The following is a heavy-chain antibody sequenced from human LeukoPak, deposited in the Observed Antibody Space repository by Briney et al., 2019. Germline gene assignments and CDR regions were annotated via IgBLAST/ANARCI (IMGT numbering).Heavy chain of an antibody. V-gene: IGHV3-9*03. CDR3: AKDYYYDSSGYTYFDY. CDR1: GFTFNDYA. J-gene: IGHJ4*02. CDR2: ISWNSGTI. D-gene: IGHD3-22*01. Sequence: GRSLRLSCVASGFTFNDYAMHWVRQAPGKGLEWVSGISWNSGTIGYADSVKGRFTISRDKAKNSLYLQMNSLRAEDMAFYYCAKDYYYDSSGYTYFDYWGQGALVTVSS.